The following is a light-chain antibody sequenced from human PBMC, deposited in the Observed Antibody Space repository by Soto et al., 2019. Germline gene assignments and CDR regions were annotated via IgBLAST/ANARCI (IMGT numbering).Light chain of an antibody. CDR1: QSVSSY. Sequence: EIVFWQSPSTLSLSPGERATLSCRASQSVSSYLAWYQQKPGQAPRLLIYDASNRATGIPARFSGSGSGTDFTLTIISLEPEDFAVYYWQQYCRSGTFGQGTKVDIK. J-gene: IGKJ1*01. V-gene: IGKV3-11*01. CDR3: QQYCRSGT. CDR2: DAS.